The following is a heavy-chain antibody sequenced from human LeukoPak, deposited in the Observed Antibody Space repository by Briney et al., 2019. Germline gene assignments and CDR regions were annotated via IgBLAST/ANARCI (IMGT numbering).Heavy chain of an antibody. CDR2: IYSGVST. D-gene: IGHD5-18*01. CDR3: ARLYGTAMVFDY. J-gene: IGHJ4*02. Sequence: PSETLSLTCTVSGGSISSNYWSWIRQPPGKGLEWIGYIYSGVSTNYNPSLKGRVTISADTSKNQFSLKLSSVTAADTAVYYCARLYGTAMVFDYWGQGTLVTVSS. V-gene: IGHV4-59*08. CDR1: GGSISSNY.